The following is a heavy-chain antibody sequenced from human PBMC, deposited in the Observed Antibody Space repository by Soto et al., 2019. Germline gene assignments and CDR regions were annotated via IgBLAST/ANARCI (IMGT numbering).Heavy chain of an antibody. CDR3: ARDAAVGLFDY. V-gene: IGHV1-18*01. CDR1: GYTFTSYG. Sequence: QVQLVQSGAEVKKPGASVKVSCKASGYTFTSYGITWVRQAPGQGLEGIGWISAYNGNSNYAQKLPGRVPMTTDTSTSTAYMELRGLRSDDTAVYYCARDAAVGLFDYWGQGTLVTVSS. CDR2: ISAYNGNS. D-gene: IGHD1-26*01. J-gene: IGHJ4*02.